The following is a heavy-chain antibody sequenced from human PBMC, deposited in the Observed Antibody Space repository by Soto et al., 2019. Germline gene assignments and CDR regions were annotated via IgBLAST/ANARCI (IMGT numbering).Heavy chain of an antibody. CDR2: INSDGSST. D-gene: IGHD1-26*01. J-gene: IGHJ5*02. CDR1: GFTFSSYW. CDR3: ARDRTVRAYVRWFDP. V-gene: IGHV3-74*01. Sequence: EVQLVESGGGLVQPGGSLRLSCAASGFTFSSYWMHWVRQAPGKGLVWVSRINSDGSSTSYADSVKGRFTISRDNAKNTLYLQMNSLRAEDTAVYYCARDRTVRAYVRWFDPWGQGTLVTVSS.